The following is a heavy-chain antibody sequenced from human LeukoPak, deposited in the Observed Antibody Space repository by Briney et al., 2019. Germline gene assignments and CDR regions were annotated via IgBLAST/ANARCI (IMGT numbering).Heavy chain of an antibody. CDR2: IYYTGSA. CDR3: VRSKSGTYGWFDP. V-gene: IGHV4-59*01. J-gene: IGHJ5*02. D-gene: IGHD4-17*01. Sequence: PSETLSLTCTVSGGSISNYFWSWIRQPPGKGLEWIGYIYYTGSANYSPSLKSRVTTSIDTSKTQFSLKVSSVTAADTAIYYCVRSKSGTYGWFDPWGQGTLVTVFS. CDR1: GGSISNYF.